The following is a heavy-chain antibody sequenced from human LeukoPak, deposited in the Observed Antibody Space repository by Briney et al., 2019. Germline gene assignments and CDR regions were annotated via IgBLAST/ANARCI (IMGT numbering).Heavy chain of an antibody. D-gene: IGHD1-26*01. CDR1: GFTFSSYG. V-gene: IGHV3-30*18. CDR3: AKDPAGWELTFDY. Sequence: GRSLRLSCAASGFTFSSYGMHWVRQAPGKGLEWVAVISYDGSNKYYADSVKGRFTISRDNSKNTLYLQMNSLRAEDTAVYYCAKDPAGWELTFDYWGQGTLVTVSS. CDR2: ISYDGSNK. J-gene: IGHJ4*02.